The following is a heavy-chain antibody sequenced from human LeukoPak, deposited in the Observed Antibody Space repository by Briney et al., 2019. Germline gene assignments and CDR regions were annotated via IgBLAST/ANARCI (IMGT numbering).Heavy chain of an antibody. D-gene: IGHD1-14*01. CDR1: GDSVSSNSAA. J-gene: IGHJ4*02. CDR2: TYYRSKWYN. V-gene: IGHV6-1*01. CDR3: AREGPMSGNNPTFDY. Sequence: SQTLSLTCAISGDSVSSNSAAWNWIRQSPSRGLEWLGRTYYRSKWYNDYAVAVRSRIAISPDTSKNQFSLQLNSVTPEDTAVYYCAREGPMSGNNPTFDYWAQGGLVTVSS.